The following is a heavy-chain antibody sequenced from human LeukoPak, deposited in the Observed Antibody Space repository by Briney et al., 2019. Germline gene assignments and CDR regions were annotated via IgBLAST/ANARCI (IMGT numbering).Heavy chain of an antibody. CDR2: INHSGST. CDR3: ATPGSSWQYFYYGLDV. D-gene: IGHD6-13*01. Sequence: PSETLSLTCTVSGGSISSYYWSWIRQPPGKGLEWIGEINHSGSTNYNPSLKSRVTISVDTSKKQFSVKLSSVTAADTAVYYCATPGSSWQYFYYGLDVWGQGTTVTVSS. CDR1: GGSISSYY. V-gene: IGHV4-34*01. J-gene: IGHJ6*02.